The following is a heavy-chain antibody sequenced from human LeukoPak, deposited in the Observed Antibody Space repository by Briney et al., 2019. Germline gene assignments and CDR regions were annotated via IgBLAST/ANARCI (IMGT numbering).Heavy chain of an antibody. Sequence: SVKVSCKASGGTFSSYAISWVRQAPGQGLEWMGGIIPIFGIANYAQKFQGRVTITADESTSTAYMELSSLRSGDTAVYYCARDDGMTAMVTPFDYWGQGTLVTVSS. D-gene: IGHD5-18*01. CDR3: ARDDGMTAMVTPFDY. CDR2: IIPIFGIA. J-gene: IGHJ4*02. CDR1: GGTFSSYA. V-gene: IGHV1-69*13.